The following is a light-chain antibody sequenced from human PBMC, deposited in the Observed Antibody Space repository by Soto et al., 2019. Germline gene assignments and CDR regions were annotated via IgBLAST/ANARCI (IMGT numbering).Light chain of an antibody. J-gene: IGKJ5*01. CDR1: QTVRNNY. Sequence: EFVLTQGPGTLSLSPGERATLSCRASQTVRNNYLAWYQPKPGQAPRLLIYDASSRANGIPDRFSGGGSGTEFTLTISSLQSEDFSVYDGQPYNNCPPITFGQGTRLEIK. CDR3: QPYNNCPPIT. CDR2: DAS. V-gene: IGKV3-20*01.